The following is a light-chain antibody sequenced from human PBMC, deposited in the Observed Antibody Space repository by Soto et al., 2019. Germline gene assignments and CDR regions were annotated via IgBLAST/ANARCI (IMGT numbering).Light chain of an antibody. CDR1: QSISTW. CDR2: DAS. Sequence: DIQMTQSPSTLSASVGDRVIITCRASQSISTWLAWYQQKPGKAPNLLIYDASTLQRGVPLRFSGCGSGTEFTLTISSLQPDDFATYYCQQYNSYWYTFGQGTRLEIK. CDR3: QQYNSYWYT. V-gene: IGKV1-5*01. J-gene: IGKJ2*01.